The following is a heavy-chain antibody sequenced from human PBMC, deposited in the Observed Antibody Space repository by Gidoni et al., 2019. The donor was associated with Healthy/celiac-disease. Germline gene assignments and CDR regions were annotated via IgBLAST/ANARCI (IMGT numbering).Heavy chain of an antibody. CDR2: ISYDGSNK. V-gene: IGHV3-30-3*01. Sequence: QVQLVESVGGVVQPGRSLRLSCAASGFTFSSYAMHWVRQAPGKGLEWVAVISYDGSNKYYADSVKGRFTISRDNSKNTLYLQMNSLRAEDTAVYYCAREEGYCSSTSCYALSGCDYWGQGTLVTVSS. J-gene: IGHJ4*02. CDR1: GFTFSSYA. D-gene: IGHD2-2*01. CDR3: AREEGYCSSTSCYALSGCDY.